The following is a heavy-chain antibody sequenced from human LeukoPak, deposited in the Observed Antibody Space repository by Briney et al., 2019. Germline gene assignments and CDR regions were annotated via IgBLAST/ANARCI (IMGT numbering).Heavy chain of an antibody. Sequence: SVKVSCKASGFTFTSSAMQWVRQARGQRLEWIGWIVVGSGNTNYAQKFQERVTITRDMSTSTAYMELSSLRSEDTAVYYCAASITMVRGVIAGSFDYWGQGTLVTVSS. CDR3: AASITMVRGVIAGSFDY. V-gene: IGHV1-58*02. CDR1: GFTFTSSA. CDR2: IVVGSGNT. D-gene: IGHD3-10*01. J-gene: IGHJ4*02.